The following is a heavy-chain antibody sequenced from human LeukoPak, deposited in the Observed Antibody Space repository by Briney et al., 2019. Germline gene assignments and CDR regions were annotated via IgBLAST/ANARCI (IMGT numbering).Heavy chain of an antibody. V-gene: IGHV3-53*01. CDR1: GFSFSAYA. D-gene: IGHD3-3*01. CDR3: ARYDFILISYFDL. Sequence: PGWSLRLSCAASGFSFSAYAMSWVRQAPGKKLEWVSDIYSDGSTFYADSVKGRFTISRDNSKNTLYLQMNSLRAEDTAVYHCARYDFILISYFDLWGRGTLVTVSS. J-gene: IGHJ2*01. CDR2: IYSDGST.